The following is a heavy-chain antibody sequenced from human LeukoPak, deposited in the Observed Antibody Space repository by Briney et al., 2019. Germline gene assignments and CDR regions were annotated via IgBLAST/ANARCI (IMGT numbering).Heavy chain of an antibody. J-gene: IGHJ3*02. V-gene: IGHV4-31*03. Sequence: SQTLSLTCTVSGGSISSGGYYWSWIRQHPGKGLEWIGYIYYSGSTYYNPSLKSRVTISVDTTKNQFSLKLSSVTAADTAVYYCARVWQGIVVVPAAIPGAFDIWGQGTMVTVSS. CDR2: IYYSGST. CDR1: GGSISSGGYY. D-gene: IGHD2-2*02. CDR3: ARVWQGIVVVPAAIPGAFDI.